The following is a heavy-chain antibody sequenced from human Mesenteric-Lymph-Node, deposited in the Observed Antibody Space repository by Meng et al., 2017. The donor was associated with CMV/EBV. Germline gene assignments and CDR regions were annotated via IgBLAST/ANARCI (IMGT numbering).Heavy chain of an antibody. J-gene: IGHJ5*02. Sequence: ASVTVSCKASGYTFINHDINWVRQAAGQVLEWMGWMNSNSGNTGYAQKFQGRVTMTRDTSVSTAYMELSSLRFEDTAIYYCMRGAGEGGRDWFDPWGQGTLVTVSS. D-gene: IGHD2-15*01. CDR1: GYTFINHD. V-gene: IGHV1-8*01. CDR2: MNSNSGNT. CDR3: MRGAGEGGRDWFDP.